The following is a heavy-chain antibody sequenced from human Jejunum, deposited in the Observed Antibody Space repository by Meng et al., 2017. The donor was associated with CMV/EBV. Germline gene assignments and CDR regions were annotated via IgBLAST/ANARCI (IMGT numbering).Heavy chain of an antibody. CDR3: ARGRVSSSVFDY. D-gene: IGHD3-16*01. CDR1: GFTVSSYY. Sequence: AASGFTVSSYYMTWVRQAPGKGLEWVSVLFGTDETYYADSVRGRFTISRDISKNTVHLQMNSLNAEDTAIYYCARGRVSSSVFDYWGQGTRVTVSS. J-gene: IGHJ4*02. V-gene: IGHV3-53*01. CDR2: LFGTDET.